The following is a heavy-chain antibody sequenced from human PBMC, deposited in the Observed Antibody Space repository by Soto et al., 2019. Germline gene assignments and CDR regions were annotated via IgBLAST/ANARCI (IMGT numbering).Heavy chain of an antibody. D-gene: IGHD3-16*01. J-gene: IGHJ4*02. CDR2: ISYDGSNK. V-gene: IGHV3-30-3*01. Sequence: GGSLRLSCAASGFTFSSYAMHWVRQAPSKGLEWVADISYDGSNKYYADTVKGRFTLSRDHSKNTLYLQMNSRRAEDTAVYYCARAYAHLITSIPDYWGQGTLVTVSS. CDR3: ARAYAHLITSIPDY. CDR1: GFTFSSYA.